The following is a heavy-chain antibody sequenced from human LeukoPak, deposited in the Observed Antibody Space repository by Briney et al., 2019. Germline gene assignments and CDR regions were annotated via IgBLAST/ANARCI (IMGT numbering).Heavy chain of an antibody. CDR1: GFTVSSNY. CDR2: IYSGGST. CDR3: ARTVRTPPYYFDY. D-gene: IGHD4-17*01. V-gene: IGHV3-66*01. J-gene: IGHJ4*02. Sequence: GGSLRLSCAASGFTVSSNYMSWVRQAPGKGLEWVSVIYSGGSTYYADSVKGRFTTSRDNSKNTLYLQMNSLRAEDTAVYYCARTVRTPPYYFDYWGQGTLVTVSS.